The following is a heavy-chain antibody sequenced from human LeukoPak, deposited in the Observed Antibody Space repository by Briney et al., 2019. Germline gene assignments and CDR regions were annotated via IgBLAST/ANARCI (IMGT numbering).Heavy chain of an antibody. Sequence: PGGSLRLSCAASGFTVSSNYMSWVRQAPGKGLEWVSLIYSGGSTYYTDSVKGRFTISRDNSKNTLYLQVNSLSAEDTAVYYCASGKGNSRIADYWGQGTLVTVSS. CDR1: GFTVSSNY. J-gene: IGHJ4*02. CDR2: IYSGGST. V-gene: IGHV3-66*01. D-gene: IGHD2-21*01. CDR3: ASGKGNSRIADY.